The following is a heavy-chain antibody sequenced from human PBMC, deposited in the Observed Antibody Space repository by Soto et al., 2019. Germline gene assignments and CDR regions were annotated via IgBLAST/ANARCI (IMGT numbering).Heavy chain of an antibody. J-gene: IGHJ3*01. CDR1: AGSISTFNYY. V-gene: IGHV4-31*03. Sequence: QVQLQESGPGLVRPSQTLSLTCTVSAGSISTFNYYWSWIRQHPEKGLEWIGYISYSGSTFYHSSPKSRVTMSLDTSKKQFSLTLTSVTAADTAVYYCARSAQWDGFDPWGQGTMVTVSS. CDR3: ARSAQWDGFDP. D-gene: IGHD2-8*01. CDR2: ISYSGST.